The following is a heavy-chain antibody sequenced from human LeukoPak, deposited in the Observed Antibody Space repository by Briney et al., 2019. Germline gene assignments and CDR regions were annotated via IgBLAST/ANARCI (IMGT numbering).Heavy chain of an antibody. CDR3: ALGLVTDY. D-gene: IGHD3-9*01. V-gene: IGHV3-66*01. J-gene: IGHJ4*02. CDR2: IYSGGST. Sequence: GGSLRLSCAASGFTVSSNFMSWVRQAPGKGLEWVSVIYSGGSTYYADSVKGRFTISRDNSKNTLYLEMNSLRVEDTAVYYCALGLVTDYWGQGTLVTVSS. CDR1: GFTVSSNF.